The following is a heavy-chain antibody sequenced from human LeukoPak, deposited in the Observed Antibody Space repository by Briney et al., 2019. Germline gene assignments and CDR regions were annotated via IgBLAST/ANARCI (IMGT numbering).Heavy chain of an antibody. Sequence: GGSLRLSCAASGFTVSSNYMSWVRQAPGKGLEWVSVIYSGGSTYYADSVKGRFTISRDNSKNTLYLQMNSLRAEDTAVYYCAKDADFGVVITSNFDYWGQGTLVTVSS. J-gene: IGHJ4*02. CDR1: GFTVSSNY. D-gene: IGHD3-3*01. CDR3: AKDADFGVVITSNFDY. V-gene: IGHV3-53*01. CDR2: IYSGGST.